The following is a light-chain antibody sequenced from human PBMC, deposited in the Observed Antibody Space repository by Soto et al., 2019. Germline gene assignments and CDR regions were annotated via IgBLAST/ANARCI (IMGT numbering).Light chain of an antibody. J-gene: IGKJ4*01. Sequence: EIVLTQSPATLSLSPGERATLSCRSSQSVSSYLAWYPQKPGQAPRLLLYDASNRATGIPARFSGSGSGTDFTLTISSLEPEEFAVYYWQQRSNWPLTFGGGTKVEIK. CDR2: DAS. CDR3: QQRSNWPLT. CDR1: QSVSSY. V-gene: IGKV3-11*01.